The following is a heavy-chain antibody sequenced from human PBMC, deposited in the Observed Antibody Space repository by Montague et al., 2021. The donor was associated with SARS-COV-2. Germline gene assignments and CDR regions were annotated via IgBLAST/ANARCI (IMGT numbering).Heavy chain of an antibody. CDR3: AHFGILRYFDP. D-gene: IGHD3-9*01. V-gene: IGHV2-5*02. Sequence: PARVKPTQTLTLTCTFSGFSLSTSEVGVGWIRQPPGKAPEFLALIYGDDDNRYKPSLKSRLTITKVTSKNQVVLTMTNVDPVDTATYYCAHFGILRYFDPWGQGTLVTVSS. CDR1: GFSLSTSEVG. J-gene: IGHJ5*02. CDR2: IYGDDDN.